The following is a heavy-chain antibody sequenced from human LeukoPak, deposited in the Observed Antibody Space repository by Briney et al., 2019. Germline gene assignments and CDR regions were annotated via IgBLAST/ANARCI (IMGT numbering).Heavy chain of an antibody. D-gene: IGHD6-19*01. CDR1: GGSFSGYY. J-gene: IGHJ4*02. Sequence: SETLSLTCAVYGGSFSGYYWSWIRQPPGKGLEWIGEINHSGSTNYNPSLKSRVTISVDKSKNQFSLKLSSVTAADTAVYYCASIPRLARYYFDYWGQGTLVTVSS. CDR2: INHSGST. V-gene: IGHV4-34*01. CDR3: ASIPRLARYYFDY.